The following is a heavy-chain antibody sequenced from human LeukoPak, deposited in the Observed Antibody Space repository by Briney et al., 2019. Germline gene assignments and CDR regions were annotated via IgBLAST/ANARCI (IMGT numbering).Heavy chain of an antibody. Sequence: SQTLSLTCTVSGGSISSGSYYWSWIRQPAGKGLEWIGRIYTSGSTNYNPSLKSRVTISVDKSKDQFSLKLTSVIAADAAVYYCARGGGPYSTSGRLDVWGQGTTVIVSS. CDR1: GGSISSGSYY. CDR3: ARGGGPYSTSGRLDV. V-gene: IGHV4-61*02. CDR2: IYTSGST. J-gene: IGHJ6*02. D-gene: IGHD6-13*01.